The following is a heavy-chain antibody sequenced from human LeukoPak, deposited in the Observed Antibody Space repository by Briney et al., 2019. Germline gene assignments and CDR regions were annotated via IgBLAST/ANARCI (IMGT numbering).Heavy chain of an antibody. J-gene: IGHJ4*02. D-gene: IGHD6-13*01. V-gene: IGHV4-59*01. CDR1: GASISSYY. CDR3: ASGPYPAAGTDHQFDY. CDR2: IYYSGST. Sequence: PSETLSLTCTVSGASISSYYWSWIRQPPGKGLEWIGYIYYSGSTKYNPSLKSRVTISVDTSKSQFSLKVSSVTAEDTAVYYCASGPYPAAGTDHQFDYWGQGTLATVSS.